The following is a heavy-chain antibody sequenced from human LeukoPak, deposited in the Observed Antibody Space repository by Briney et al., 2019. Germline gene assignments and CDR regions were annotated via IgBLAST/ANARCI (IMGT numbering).Heavy chain of an antibody. D-gene: IGHD3-22*01. J-gene: IGHJ4*02. Sequence: PGGSPRLSCAASGFTFSSYGMHWVRQAPGKGLEWVAVIWYDGSNKYYADSVKGRFTISRDNSKNTLYLQMNSLRAEDTAVYYCARGQYYYDSSGYYYFDYWGQGTLVTVSS. CDR3: ARGQYYYDSSGYYYFDY. CDR1: GFTFSSYG. V-gene: IGHV3-33*01. CDR2: IWYDGSNK.